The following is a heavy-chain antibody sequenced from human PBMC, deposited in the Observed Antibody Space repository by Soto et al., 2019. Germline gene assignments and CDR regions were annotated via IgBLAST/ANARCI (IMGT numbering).Heavy chain of an antibody. CDR1: GGTFSSYA. CDR3: ARVGGSITMSNYFDY. V-gene: IGHV1-69*13. Sequence: SVKVSCKASGGTFSSYAISWVRQAPGQGLEWMGGIIPIFGTANYAQKFQGRVTITAGESTSTTYMELSSLRSEDTAVYYCARVGGSITMSNYFDYWGQGTLVTVSS. CDR2: IIPIFGTA. J-gene: IGHJ4*02. D-gene: IGHD3-22*01.